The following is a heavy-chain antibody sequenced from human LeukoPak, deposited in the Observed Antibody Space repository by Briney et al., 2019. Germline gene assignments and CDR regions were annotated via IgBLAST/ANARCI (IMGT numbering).Heavy chain of an antibody. CDR2: IYSGGST. Sequence: GGSLRLSCAASGFTVGSDYMSWVRQAPGKGLEWVSVIYSGGSTYYADSVKGRFTISRDNSKNTLYLQMNSLRAEDTAVSYCARGCSSTSCQHFDYWGQGTLVTVSS. CDR3: ARGCSSTSCQHFDY. CDR1: GFTVGSDY. D-gene: IGHD2-2*01. V-gene: IGHV3-66*01. J-gene: IGHJ4*02.